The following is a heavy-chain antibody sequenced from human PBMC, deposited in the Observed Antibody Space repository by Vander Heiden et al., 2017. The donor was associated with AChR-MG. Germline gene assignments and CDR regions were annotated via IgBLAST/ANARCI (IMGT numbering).Heavy chain of an antibody. D-gene: IGHD3-10*01. V-gene: IGHV3-21*01. Sequence: EVQLVESGGGLVKPGGSLRLSCAASGFTFSSYSMNWVRQAPGKGLEWVSSISSSSSYIYYADSVKGRFTISRDNAKNSLYLQMNSLRAEDTAVYYCASDTYYYGSGSYYNAQGDYYYMDVWGKGTTVTVSS. CDR1: GFTFSSYS. CDR3: ASDTYYYGSGSYYNAQGDYYYMDV. J-gene: IGHJ6*03. CDR2: ISSSSSYI.